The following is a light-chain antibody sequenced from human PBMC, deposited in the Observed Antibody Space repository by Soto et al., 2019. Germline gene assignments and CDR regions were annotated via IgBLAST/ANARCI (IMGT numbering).Light chain of an antibody. Sequence: EKVMTQSPAALSVSPGERATLSCRASQSVNSNLAWYQQKAGQAPRRLLYGASTRATGIPARFSGSASGTEFTLTLSSLQSEDSAVYYCQQYNDWPLTFGGGTKVEIK. V-gene: IGKV3-15*01. CDR2: GAS. CDR1: QSVNSN. CDR3: QQYNDWPLT. J-gene: IGKJ4*01.